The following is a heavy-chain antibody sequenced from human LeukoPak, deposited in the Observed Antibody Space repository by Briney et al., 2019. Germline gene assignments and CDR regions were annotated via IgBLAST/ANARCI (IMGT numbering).Heavy chain of an antibody. Sequence: SVKVSCKASGDTFSSYAISWVRQAPGQGLEWMGGIIPIFGTANYAQKFQGRVTITADESTSTAYMELSSLRSEDTAVYYCARDLAARYGMDVWGQGTTVTVSS. CDR3: ARDLAARYGMDV. V-gene: IGHV1-69*13. CDR1: GDTFSSYA. J-gene: IGHJ6*02. CDR2: IIPIFGTA. D-gene: IGHD6-13*01.